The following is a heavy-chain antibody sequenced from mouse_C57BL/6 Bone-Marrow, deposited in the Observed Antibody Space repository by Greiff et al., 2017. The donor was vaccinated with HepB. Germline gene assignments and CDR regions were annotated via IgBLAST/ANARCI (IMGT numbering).Heavy chain of an antibody. V-gene: IGHV1-59*01. CDR2: IDPSDSYT. J-gene: IGHJ3*02. CDR3: SRLITTGPLSR. D-gene: IGHD1-1*01. CDR1: GYTFTSYW. Sequence: VQLQQPGAELVRPGTSVKLSCKASGYTFTSYWMHWVKQRPGQGLEWIGVIDPSDSYTNYNQKFKGKATLTVDTSSSTAYMQLSSLTSEDSAVYYCSRLITTGPLSRWGQGTLVTVSA.